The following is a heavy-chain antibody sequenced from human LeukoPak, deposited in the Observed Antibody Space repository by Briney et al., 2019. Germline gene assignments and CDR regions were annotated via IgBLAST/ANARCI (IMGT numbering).Heavy chain of an antibody. V-gene: IGHV3-7*01. CDR3: AREWEYCSSTSCYPTFDY. D-gene: IGHD2-2*01. J-gene: IGHJ4*02. CDR2: IKQDGSEK. CDR1: GFTFSSYW. Sequence: PGGSLRLSCAASGFTFSSYWMSWVRQAPGKGLEWVANIKQDGSEKYYVDSVKGRFTISRVNAKNSLYLQMNSLRAEDTAVYYCAREWEYCSSTSCYPTFDYWGQGTLVTVSS.